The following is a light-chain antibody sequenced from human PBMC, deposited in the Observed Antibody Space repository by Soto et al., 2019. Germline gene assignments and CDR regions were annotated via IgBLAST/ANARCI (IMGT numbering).Light chain of an antibody. CDR2: KAT. V-gene: IGKV1-5*03. Sequence: DIQMTQSPSILSASVGDRVTITCRASQSIDTWLAWYQQKPGTAPKLLIYKATILQSGVPSRFSGSGSGTEFTLAISSLEPYDFATYYCQQYETFSPWTSGQGTKVE. CDR1: QSIDTW. CDR3: QQYETFSPWT. J-gene: IGKJ1*01.